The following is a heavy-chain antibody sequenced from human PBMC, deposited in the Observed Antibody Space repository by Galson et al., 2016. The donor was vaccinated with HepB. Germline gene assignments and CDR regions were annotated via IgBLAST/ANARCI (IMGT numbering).Heavy chain of an antibody. CDR3: TTEGEARSLWFVEYR. CDR1: GFTFGSYG. D-gene: IGHD3-10*01. V-gene: IGHV3-23*01. CDR2: ISRRGDST. Sequence: SLRLSCAASGFTFGSYGMTWVRQAPGKGLECVASISRRGDSTDYADPVRGRITISRDNSKNTLFLQMNSLRAEDSAMYYCTTEGEARSLWFVEYRWRQGTLVTVSS. J-gene: IGHJ4*02.